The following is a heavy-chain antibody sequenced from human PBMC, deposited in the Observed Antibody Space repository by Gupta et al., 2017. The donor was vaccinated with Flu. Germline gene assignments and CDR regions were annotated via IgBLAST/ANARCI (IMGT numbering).Heavy chain of an antibody. CDR2: ISSSGSTI. CDR3: ARDVPFWGVAGRVY. D-gene: IGHD6-19*01. Sequence: EVQLVESGGGLVQPGGSLRLSCAASGFTFSSYEMNWVRQAPGKGLEWVSYISSSGSTIYYADSVKGRFTISRDNAKNSLYLQMNSLRAEDTAVYYGARDVPFWGVAGRVYWGQGTLVTVSS. CDR1: GFTFSSYE. V-gene: IGHV3-48*03. J-gene: IGHJ4*02.